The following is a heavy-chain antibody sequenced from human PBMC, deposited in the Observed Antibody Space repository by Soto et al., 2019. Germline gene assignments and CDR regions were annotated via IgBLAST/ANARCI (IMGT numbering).Heavy chain of an antibody. J-gene: IGHJ3*02. CDR1: GFTFSSYG. V-gene: IGHV3-33*01. CDR2: IWYDGSNK. Sequence: GESLKISCAASGFTFSSYGMHWVRQAPGKGLEWVAVIWYDGSNKYYADSGKGRFTISIENSKNRMYLQMNSLRAEDTAVYYCARDRGDIVVVVAAKDLDGEDAFDIWGQGTMVTVSS. CDR3: ARDRGDIVVVVAAKDLDGEDAFDI. D-gene: IGHD2-15*01.